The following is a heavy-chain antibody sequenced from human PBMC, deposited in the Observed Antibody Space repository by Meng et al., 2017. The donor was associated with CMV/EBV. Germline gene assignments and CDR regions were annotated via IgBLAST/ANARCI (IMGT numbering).Heavy chain of an antibody. CDR2: INPDSGAA. CDR3: ARRSTFYDY. CDR1: GYNFTTKN. V-gene: IGHV1-2*02. J-gene: IGHJ4*02. D-gene: IGHD1-26*01. Sequence: VYCKASGYNFTTKNMHWVRQAPGQGLEWMGWINPDSGAANYAQKFQGRVTMTRDTSISTAYMELGSLRSDDTAVYYCARRSTFYDYWGQGTLVTVSS.